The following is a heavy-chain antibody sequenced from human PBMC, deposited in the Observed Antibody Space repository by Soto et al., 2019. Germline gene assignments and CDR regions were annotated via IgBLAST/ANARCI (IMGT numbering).Heavy chain of an antibody. CDR3: ARRASR. D-gene: IGHD1-26*01. V-gene: IGHV3-48*03. Sequence: LRCSWSVGGSTFISSESYFIRQSPVNSPEWLSYIHPSVLPIFCADSVKGRFTISRDNANNSLYLQMNSLRAEDTAVYYCARRASRWGQGTMVTVSS. CDR1: GSTFISSE. CDR2: IHPSVLPI. J-gene: IGHJ3*01.